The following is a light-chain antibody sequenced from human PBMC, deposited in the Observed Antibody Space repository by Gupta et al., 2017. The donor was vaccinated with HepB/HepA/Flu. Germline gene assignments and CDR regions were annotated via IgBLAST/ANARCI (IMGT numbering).Light chain of an antibody. CDR1: RSNIGSYS. CDR3: ATWDDNLKGVV. V-gene: IGLV1-44*01. Sequence: QSVLTQSPSASGPAGQRVPISCSGSRSNIGSYSVNWYQQFPGTAPKLFMYRSNQRPSGVPDRFSGSKSGTSASLAISGLQSEDEADYYCATWDDNLKGVVFGGGTKLTVL. CDR2: RSN. J-gene: IGLJ3*02.